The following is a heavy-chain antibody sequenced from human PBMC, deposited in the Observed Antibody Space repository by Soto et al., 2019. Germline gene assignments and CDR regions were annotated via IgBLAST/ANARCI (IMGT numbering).Heavy chain of an antibody. CDR1: GFTFSSYW. V-gene: IGHV3-7*01. J-gene: IGHJ6*03. D-gene: IGHD3-10*01. Sequence: EVQVVESGGGLVQPGGSLSLSCEASGFTFSSYWMTWVRQAPGKGLEWVANIKQDGSEKYYVDSVKGRFTISRDNAKNSLYLQMNSLRAEDTAVYSCARAGSNYFASGSYLPDYMDVWGKGTTVTVSS. CDR2: IKQDGSEK. CDR3: ARAGSNYFASGSYLPDYMDV.